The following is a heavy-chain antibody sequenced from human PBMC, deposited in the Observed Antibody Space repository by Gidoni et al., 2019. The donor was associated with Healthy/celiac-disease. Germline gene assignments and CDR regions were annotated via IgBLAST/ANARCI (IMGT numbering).Heavy chain of an antibody. V-gene: IGHV1-69*01. CDR1: GGTFSSSA. D-gene: IGHD2-15*01. CDR2: IIPIFGTA. CDR3: ARSSTGYCSGGSCPLGY. J-gene: IGHJ4*02. Sequence: QVQLVQSGAEVKKPGSSVKVSCKASGGTFSSSAISWVRQAPGQGLEWMGGIIPIFGTANYAQKFQGRVTITADESTSTAYMELSSLRSEDTAVYYCARSSTGYCSGGSCPLGYWGQGTLVTVSS.